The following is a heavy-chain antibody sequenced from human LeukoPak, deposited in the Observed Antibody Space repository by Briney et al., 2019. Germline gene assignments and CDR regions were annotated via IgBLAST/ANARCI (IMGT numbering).Heavy chain of an antibody. CDR1: GVSISSNLW. Sequence: SETLSLTCAVSGVSISSNLWWTWVRQPPGKGLEWIAEIHHSGSINYNPFLKSRVTISVDKAKNQFSLNLNSVTAADTAVYYCARGGDRSFDYWGQGTLVTASS. CDR2: IHHSGSI. V-gene: IGHV4-4*02. J-gene: IGHJ4*02. CDR3: ARGGDRSFDY. D-gene: IGHD3-10*01.